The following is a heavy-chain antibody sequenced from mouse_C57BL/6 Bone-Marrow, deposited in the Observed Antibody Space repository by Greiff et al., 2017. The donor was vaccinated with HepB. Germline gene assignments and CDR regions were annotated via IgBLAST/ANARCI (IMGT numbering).Heavy chain of an antibody. V-gene: IGHV1-69*01. CDR3: ARGYYGSSYGFAY. J-gene: IGHJ3*01. D-gene: IGHD1-1*01. Sequence: QVQLQQPGAELVMPGASVKLSCKASGNTFTSYWMHWVKQRPGQGLEWIGEIDPSDSYTNYNQKFKGKSTLTVDKSSSTAYMQLSSLTSEDSAVYYCARGYYGSSYGFAYWGQGTLVTVSA. CDR1: GNTFTSYW. CDR2: IDPSDSYT.